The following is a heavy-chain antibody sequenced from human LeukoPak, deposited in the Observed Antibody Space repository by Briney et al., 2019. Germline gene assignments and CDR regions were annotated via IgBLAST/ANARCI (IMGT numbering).Heavy chain of an antibody. Sequence: PRGSLRLSCAASGFTFSSYWMSWVRQAPGKGLEWVANIKQDGSEKYYVDSVKGRFTISRDNAKNSLYLQMNSLRAEDTAVYYCAKDWYSSSWAGDYWGQGTLVTVSS. V-gene: IGHV3-7*01. J-gene: IGHJ4*02. CDR1: GFTFSSYW. CDR2: IKQDGSEK. D-gene: IGHD6-13*01. CDR3: AKDWYSSSWAGDY.